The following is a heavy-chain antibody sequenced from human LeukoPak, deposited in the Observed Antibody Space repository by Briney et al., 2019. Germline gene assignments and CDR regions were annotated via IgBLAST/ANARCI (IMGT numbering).Heavy chain of an antibody. CDR3: ARDREVPGAIGYYYYYYMDV. Sequence: GGSLRLSCAASRFTFSSYWMHWVRQAPGKGLVLVSRINSDGSSTSYADSVKGRFTISRDNAKNTLYLQMNSLRAEDTAVYYCARDREVPGAIGYYYYYYMDVWGKGTTVTVSS. CDR2: INSDGSST. CDR1: RFTFSSYW. V-gene: IGHV3-74*01. D-gene: IGHD2-2*01. J-gene: IGHJ6*03.